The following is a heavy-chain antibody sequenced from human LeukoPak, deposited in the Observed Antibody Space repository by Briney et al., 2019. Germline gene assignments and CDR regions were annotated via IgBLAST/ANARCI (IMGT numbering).Heavy chain of an antibody. J-gene: IGHJ4*02. CDR2: IYYSGST. V-gene: IGHV4-39*01. CDR3: ARLEWLSEYCSSTSCYPPALGFDY. Sequence: SETLSLTCTVSGGSISSSSYYWGWIRQPPGKGLEWIGSIYYSGSTYYNPSLKSRVTISVDTSKNQFSLKLSSVTAADTAVYYCARLEWLSEYCSSTSCYPPALGFDYWGQGTLVTVSS. D-gene: IGHD2-2*01. CDR1: GGSISSSSYY.